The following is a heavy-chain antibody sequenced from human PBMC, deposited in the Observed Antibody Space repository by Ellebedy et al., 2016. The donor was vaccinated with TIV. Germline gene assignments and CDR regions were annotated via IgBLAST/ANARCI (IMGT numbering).Heavy chain of an antibody. CDR3: ARDRSMDV. V-gene: IGHV3-53*01. Sequence: GGSLRLSCAASGFTFSSYWMSWVRQAPGKGLEWVSVIYSGGNTYYADSVKGRFTISRDNFKNTLYLQMNSLRAEDTAVYYCARDRSMDVWGQGTTVTVSS. CDR1: GFTFSSYW. CDR2: IYSGGNT. J-gene: IGHJ6*02.